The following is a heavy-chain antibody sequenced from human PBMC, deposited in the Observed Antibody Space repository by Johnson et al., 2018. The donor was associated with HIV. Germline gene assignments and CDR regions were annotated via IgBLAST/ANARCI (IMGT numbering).Heavy chain of an antibody. CDR3: AKDLRSSSWTGDAFHI. V-gene: IGHV3-64*07. CDR2: ITNGGST. CDR1: GFTFSRYD. D-gene: IGHD6-13*01. J-gene: IGHJ3*02. Sequence: VQLVESGGGLVKPGGSLRLSCAASGFTFSRYDMHWVHQAPGKGLEYVSGITNGGSTYSADSVKGRFTISRDNSRNTLYLQMGSLRPEDMAVYYCAKDLRSSSWTGDAFHIWGQGTMVTVSS.